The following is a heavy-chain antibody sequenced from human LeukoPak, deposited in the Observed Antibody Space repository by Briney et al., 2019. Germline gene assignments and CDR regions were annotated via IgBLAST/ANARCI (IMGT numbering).Heavy chain of an antibody. J-gene: IGHJ6*03. CDR2: INSDGSST. Sequence: SGGSLRLSCAASGFTFSSYWMHWVRQAPGKGLVWVARINSDGSSTIYADSVKGRFTISRDNAKNTLYLQMNSLRAEDTAVYYCARVVVPAAMGVFAIPYYYYYYMDVWGKGTTVTISS. CDR3: ARVVVPAAMGVFAIPYYYYYYMDV. CDR1: GFTFSSYW. V-gene: IGHV3-74*01. D-gene: IGHD2-2*01.